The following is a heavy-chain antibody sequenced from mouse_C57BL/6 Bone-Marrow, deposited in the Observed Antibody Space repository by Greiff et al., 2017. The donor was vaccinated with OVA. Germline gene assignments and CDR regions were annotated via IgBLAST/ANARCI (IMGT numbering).Heavy chain of an antibody. J-gene: IGHJ4*01. CDR2: ISNGGGST. Sequence: EVKLVESGGGLVQPGGSLKLSCAASGFTFSDYYMYWVRQTPEKRLEWVAYISNGGGSTYYPATVQGRFTISSDNAYNPLYLQLRRLLSEDTAMYYYARQSYYYDWCYDMDYGGRGNSVTVSA. V-gene: IGHV5-12*01. CDR1: GFTFSDYY. CDR3: ARQSYYYDWCYDMDY. D-gene: IGHD2-4*01.